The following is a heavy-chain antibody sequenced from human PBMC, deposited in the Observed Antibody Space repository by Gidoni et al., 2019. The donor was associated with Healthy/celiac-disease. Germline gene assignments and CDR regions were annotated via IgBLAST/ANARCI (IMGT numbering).Heavy chain of an antibody. V-gene: IGHV1-69*06. CDR1: GCTFSSYA. D-gene: IGHD2-15*01. CDR2: LIPIFGTA. J-gene: IGHJ5*02. CDR3: SRTPGYCSGGSCSNWFDP. Sequence: QVQLVRSGAELKEPGSSGKVSCRASGCTFSSYAIRWVRLAPGQGLEWMGGLIPIFGTAHSAQKFQGRVTITADKSTSTAYTELSSLRSEDTAGYYCSRTPGYCSGGSCSNWFDPWGQATLVTVSS.